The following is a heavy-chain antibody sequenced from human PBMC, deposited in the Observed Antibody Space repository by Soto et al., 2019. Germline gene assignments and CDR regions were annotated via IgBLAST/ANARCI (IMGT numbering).Heavy chain of an antibody. CDR3: ARDPYHVLMVNAPNLYGMDV. CDR2: INPNSGGT. J-gene: IGHJ6*02. CDR1: GHTFFSFG. D-gene: IGHD2-8*01. Sequence: ASVKVSCKASGHTFFSFGISWVRQAPGQGLEWMGWINPNSGGTNYAQKFQGWVTMTRDTSISTAYMELSRLRSDDTAVYYCARDPYHVLMVNAPNLYGMDVWGQGTTVTVSS. V-gene: IGHV1-2*04.